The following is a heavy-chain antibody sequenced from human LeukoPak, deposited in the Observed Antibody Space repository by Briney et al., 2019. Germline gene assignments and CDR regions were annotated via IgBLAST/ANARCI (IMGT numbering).Heavy chain of an antibody. V-gene: IGHV5-51*01. CDR3: ARQHLNAYNYFDS. CDR2: IYPGDADT. Sequence: GEALKISCQGSGYSFTMYWIGRVRQMPGKGLEWMGVIYPGDADTRYSPSFQGQVTISADRPISTAYLQWSSLKASDTAMYYCARQHLNAYNYFDSWGQGTLVTVSS. D-gene: IGHD5-24*01. J-gene: IGHJ4*02. CDR1: GYSFTMYW.